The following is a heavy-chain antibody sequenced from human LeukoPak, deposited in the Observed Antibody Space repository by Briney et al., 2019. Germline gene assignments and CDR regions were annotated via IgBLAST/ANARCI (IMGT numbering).Heavy chain of an antibody. Sequence: ASVKVSCKASGYTFTDYYMYWVRQAPGQGLEWMGWINPNSGGTNYAQKFQGRVTMTRDTSISTAYMELSRLRSDDTAVYYCARAYYDILTGYYRGIGDYYYMDVWGKGTTVTISS. CDR1: GYTFTDYY. D-gene: IGHD3-9*01. V-gene: IGHV1-2*02. J-gene: IGHJ6*03. CDR3: ARAYYDILTGYYRGIGDYYYMDV. CDR2: INPNSGGT.